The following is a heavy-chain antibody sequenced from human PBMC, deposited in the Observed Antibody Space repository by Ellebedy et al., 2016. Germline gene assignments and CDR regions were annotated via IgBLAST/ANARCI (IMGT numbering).Heavy chain of an antibody. J-gene: IGHJ6*02. V-gene: IGHV3-23*01. CDR2: ISRSGDYT. CDR3: AKPPVQQLIYGMDV. Sequence: GGSLRLXXAASGFTFSSYVMSWVRQAPGEGLEWVSTISRSGDYTYYADSVKGRFTISRDNSKNTLYLQMGSLKAEDTAVYYCAKPPVQQLIYGMDVWGQGTTVTVSS. D-gene: IGHD6-13*01. CDR1: GFTFSSYV.